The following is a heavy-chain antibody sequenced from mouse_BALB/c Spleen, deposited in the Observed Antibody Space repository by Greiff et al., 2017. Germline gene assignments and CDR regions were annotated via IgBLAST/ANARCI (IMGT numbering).Heavy chain of an antibody. CDR1: GFNIKDTY. CDR2: IDPANGNT. J-gene: IGHJ2*01. CDR3: ARWDDGSSFDY. Sequence: VQLQQSGAELVKPGASVKLSCTASGFNIKDTYMHWVKQRPEQGMEWIGRIDPANGNTKYDPKFQGKATITADTSSNTAYLQLSSLTSEDTAVYYGARWDDGSSFDYGGQGTTLTVSS. D-gene: IGHD2-3*01. V-gene: IGHV14-3*02.